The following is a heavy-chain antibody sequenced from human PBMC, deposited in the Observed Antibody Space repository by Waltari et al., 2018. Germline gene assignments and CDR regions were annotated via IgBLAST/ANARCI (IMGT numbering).Heavy chain of an antibody. V-gene: IGHV4-34*01. CDR3: ARGRNDRAVTP. CDR1: GGSFSGYY. D-gene: IGHD3-9*01. Sequence: QVQLQQWGAGLLKPSETLPLPCAVFGGSFSGYYWSWIRQPPGKGLEWIGEINHSGSTNYNPSLKSRVTISVDTSKNQFSLKLSSVTAADTAVYYCARGRNDRAVTPWGQGTLVTVSS. J-gene: IGHJ4*02. CDR2: INHSGST.